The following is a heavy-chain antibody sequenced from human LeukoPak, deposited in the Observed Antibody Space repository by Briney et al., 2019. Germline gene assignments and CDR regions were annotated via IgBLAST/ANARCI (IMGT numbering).Heavy chain of an antibody. CDR3: AKAYSSSWYVGFGP. CDR2: ISWNSGSI. Sequence: PGRSLRLSCAASGFTFDDYAMHWVRQAPGKGLGWVSGISWNSGSIGYADSVKGRFTISRDNAKNSLYLQMNSLRAEDTALYYCAKAYSSSWYVGFGPWGQGTLVTVSS. D-gene: IGHD6-13*01. J-gene: IGHJ5*02. V-gene: IGHV3-9*01. CDR1: GFTFDDYA.